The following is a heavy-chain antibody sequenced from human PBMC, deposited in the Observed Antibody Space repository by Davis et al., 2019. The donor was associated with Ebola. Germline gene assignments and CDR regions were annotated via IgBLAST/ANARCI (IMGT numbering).Heavy chain of an antibody. D-gene: IGHD3-3*01. V-gene: IGHV2-26*01. CDR3: ARIRAPYYDLDY. CDR1: GFSLSNARMG. Sequence: SGPTLVKPTETLTLTCTVSGFSLSNARMGVGWIRQPPGKALEWLAHIFSNDEKSYSTSLKSRLTISKDTSKSQVVLTMTNMDPVDTATYYCARIRAPYYDLDYWGQGTLVTVSS. CDR2: IFSNDEK. J-gene: IGHJ4*02.